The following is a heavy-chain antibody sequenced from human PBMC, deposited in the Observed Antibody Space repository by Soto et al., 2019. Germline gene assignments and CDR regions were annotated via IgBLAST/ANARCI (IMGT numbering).Heavy chain of an antibody. J-gene: IGHJ4*02. CDR2: IYYSGST. Sequence: SETLSLTCTVSGGSISSSSYYWGWIRQPPGKGLEWIGSIYYSGSTYYNPSLKSRVTISVDTSKNQFSLKLSSVTAADTAVYYCASGLYYYGSGNPFDYWGQGTLVT. D-gene: IGHD3-10*01. CDR3: ASGLYYYGSGNPFDY. V-gene: IGHV4-39*01. CDR1: GGSISSSSYY.